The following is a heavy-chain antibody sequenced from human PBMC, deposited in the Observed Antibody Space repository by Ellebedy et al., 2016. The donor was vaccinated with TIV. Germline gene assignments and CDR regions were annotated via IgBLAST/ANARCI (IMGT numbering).Heavy chain of an antibody. CDR1: GFTFSDYT. CDR3: TNEVAGILAGPAGAFDI. D-gene: IGHD3-9*01. Sequence: GESLKISXAVSGFTFSDYTMHRVRQAPGKGLEWVSGISWISGSIGYADSVKGRFTISRDNAKNSLYLQMNSLRAEDTALYYCTNEVAGILAGPAGAFDIWGQGTMVTVSS. J-gene: IGHJ3*02. CDR2: ISWISGSI. V-gene: IGHV3-9*01.